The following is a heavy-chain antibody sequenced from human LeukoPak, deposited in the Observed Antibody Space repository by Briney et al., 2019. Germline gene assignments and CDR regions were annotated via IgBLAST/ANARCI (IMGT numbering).Heavy chain of an antibody. Sequence: KASETLSLTCTVSGGSISSYYWSWIRQPPGKGLEWIGYIYYSGSTNYNPSLKSRVTISVDTSKNQFSLKLSSVTAADTTVYYCVRGRYSSGWYRDKNWFDPWGQGTPVTVSS. V-gene: IGHV4-59*12. CDR3: VRGRYSSGWYRDKNWFDP. CDR1: GGSISSYY. CDR2: IYYSGST. J-gene: IGHJ5*02. D-gene: IGHD6-19*01.